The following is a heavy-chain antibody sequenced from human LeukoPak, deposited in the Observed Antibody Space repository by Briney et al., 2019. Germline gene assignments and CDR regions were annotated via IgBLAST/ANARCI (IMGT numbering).Heavy chain of an antibody. J-gene: IGHJ4*02. CDR2: INPNTGGT. D-gene: IGHD3-22*01. CDR1: AYTFTGYY. V-gene: IGHV1-2*02. CDR3: ARAPMIVVVFPPRLDF. Sequence: ASVKVSCKTSAYTFTGYYMHWVRQPPGQGLEWMGWINPNTGGTNYAQKFQGRVTMTSDTSISTAYMELSSLRSDDTAVYYCARAPMIVVVFPPRLDFWGQGTLVTVSS.